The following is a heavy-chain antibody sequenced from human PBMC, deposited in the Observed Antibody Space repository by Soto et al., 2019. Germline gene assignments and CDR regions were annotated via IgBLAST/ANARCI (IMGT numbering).Heavy chain of an antibody. CDR1: GYSFTSYW. Sequence: PGESLKVSCKGSGYSFTSYWIGWVRQMPGKGLEWMGIIYPGDSDTRYSPSFQGQVTISADKSISTAYLQWSSLKASDTAMYYCAGARIAAAGNDYYYYYGMDVWGQGTTVTVSS. V-gene: IGHV5-51*01. D-gene: IGHD6-13*01. CDR2: IYPGDSDT. CDR3: AGARIAAAGNDYYYYYGMDV. J-gene: IGHJ6*02.